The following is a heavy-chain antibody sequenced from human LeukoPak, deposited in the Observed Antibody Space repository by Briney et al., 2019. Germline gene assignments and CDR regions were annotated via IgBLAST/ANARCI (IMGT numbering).Heavy chain of an antibody. V-gene: IGHV1-69*13. J-gene: IGHJ5*02. CDR2: IILIFGTA. Sequence: ASVKLSCKASGGTFSSYAISWVRQAPGQGLEWMGGIILIFGTANYAQKFHSRVTITADESTSTAYMKLSSLRSEDTAVYYCARDFSRNDFWSGSNWFDPWGQGTLVTVSS. D-gene: IGHD3-3*01. CDR1: GGTFSSYA. CDR3: ARDFSRNDFWSGSNWFDP.